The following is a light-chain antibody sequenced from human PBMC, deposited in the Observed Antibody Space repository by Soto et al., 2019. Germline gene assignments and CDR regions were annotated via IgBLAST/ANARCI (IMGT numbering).Light chain of an antibody. CDR3: QQRTNRPPWT. Sequence: EIVMTQSPATLSVSPGERATLSCRASQSVSSNLAWYQQKPGQAPRLLIYGASTRATGIPARFSGSGSGTDFTLTIISLEPEDVAVYFCQQRTNRPPWTFGQGTKVDIK. V-gene: IGKV3-15*01. CDR2: GAS. CDR1: QSVSSN. J-gene: IGKJ1*01.